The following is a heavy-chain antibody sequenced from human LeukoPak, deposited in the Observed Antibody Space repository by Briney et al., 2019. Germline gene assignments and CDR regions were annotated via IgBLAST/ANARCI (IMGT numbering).Heavy chain of an antibody. CDR2: ISGSGGST. D-gene: IGHD3-3*01. J-gene: IGHJ4*02. CDR3: AKDRLLTIPYFDY. Sequence: AGGSLRLSCAASGFTFSSYAMSWVRQAPGKGLEWVSAISGSGGSTYYADSVKGRFTISRDNSKNTLYLQMNSLRTEDTAVYYCAKDRLLTIPYFDYWGQGTLVTVSS. CDR1: GFTFSSYA. V-gene: IGHV3-23*01.